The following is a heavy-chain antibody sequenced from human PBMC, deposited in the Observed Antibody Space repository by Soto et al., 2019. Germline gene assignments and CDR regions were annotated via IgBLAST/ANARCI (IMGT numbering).Heavy chain of an antibody. CDR2: ISSSSSYT. CDR1: GFTFSDYY. V-gene: IGHV3-11*06. CDR3: AREAAGSDYFDY. Sequence: GGSLRLSCAVSGFTFSDYYMSWVRRAPGKGLEWVSYISSSSSYTNYADSVKGRFTISRDNAKNSLYLQMNSLRAEDTAVYYCAREAAGSDYFDYWGQGTLVTVSS. D-gene: IGHD6-13*01. J-gene: IGHJ4*02.